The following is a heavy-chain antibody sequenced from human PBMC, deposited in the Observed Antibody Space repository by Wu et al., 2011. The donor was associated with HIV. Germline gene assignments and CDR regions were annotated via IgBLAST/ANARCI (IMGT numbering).Heavy chain of an antibody. V-gene: IGHV1-46*01. Sequence: QVQLVQSGAEVKKSGASVEVSCKASGYTFTSHYIHWVRQAPGQGLEWMGIINPNGGTTTYAQKFQGRLTMTGDTSTATVYMGLSGLRSEDTASYYCARTKSMLNNYFDYWGQGTLVTVSS. D-gene: IGHD3-16*01. J-gene: IGHJ4*02. CDR3: ARTKSMLNNYFDY. CDR2: INPNGGTT. CDR1: GYTFTSHY.